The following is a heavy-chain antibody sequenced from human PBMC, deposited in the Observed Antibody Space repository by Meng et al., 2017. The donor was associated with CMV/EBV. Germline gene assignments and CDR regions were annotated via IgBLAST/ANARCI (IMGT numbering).Heavy chain of an antibody. J-gene: IGHJ5*02. D-gene: IGHD2-2*01. CDR3: ARDQDIVVVPGEWFDP. V-gene: IGHV3-11*01. CDR2: ISSSGSTI. Sequence: GESLKISCAASGFTFSDYYMSWIRQAPGKGLVWVSYISSSGSTIYYADSVKGRFTISRDNAKNSLYLQMNGLRAEDTAVYYCARDQDIVVVPGEWFDPWGQGTLVTVSS. CDR1: GFTFSDYY.